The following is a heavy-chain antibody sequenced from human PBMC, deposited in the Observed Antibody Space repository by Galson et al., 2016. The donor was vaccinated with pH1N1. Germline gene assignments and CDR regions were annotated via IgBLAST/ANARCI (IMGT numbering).Heavy chain of an antibody. CDR2: IYTGGRT. Sequence: LRLSCAASGFRVSSNYMNWVRQAPGRGLEWVSVIYTGGRTDYADSVKGRFTISRDSSKNTLFLQMNRLRVEDTAVYYCARERGNYPDDSFDIWGQGKPVSVSS. CDR1: GFRVSSNY. V-gene: IGHV3-53*01. J-gene: IGHJ3*02. D-gene: IGHD1-7*01. CDR3: ARERGNYPDDSFDI.